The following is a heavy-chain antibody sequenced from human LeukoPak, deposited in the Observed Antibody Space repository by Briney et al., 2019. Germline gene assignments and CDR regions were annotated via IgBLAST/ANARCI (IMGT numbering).Heavy chain of an antibody. J-gene: IGHJ4*02. V-gene: IGHV4-31*03. CDR1: GGSISSGGYY. D-gene: IGHD3-22*01. CDR2: IYYSGST. Sequence: KTSQTLSLTCTVSGGSISSGGYYWSWIRQHPGKGLEWIGYIYYSGSTYYNPSLKSRVTISVDTSKNQFSLKLSSVTAADTAVYYCARGLYDSSGYYYGFDYWGQGTLVTVSS. CDR3: ARGLYDSSGYYYGFDY.